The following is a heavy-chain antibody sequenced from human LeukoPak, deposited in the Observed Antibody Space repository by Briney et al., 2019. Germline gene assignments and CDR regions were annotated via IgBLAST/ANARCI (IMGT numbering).Heavy chain of an antibody. D-gene: IGHD3-16*01. CDR1: GYSLGKNYY. J-gene: IGHJ4*02. Sequence: SETLSLTCAVSGYSLGKNYYWGWIRQPPGKGLEWIGRIYGTGSTSYNPSLMNRVTMSVDTSKNHFSLKLTSVTASDTAVYYCARYDSRGSASTRFDYWGQGILVTISS. V-gene: IGHV4-38-2*01. CDR2: IYGTGST. CDR3: ARYDSRGSASTRFDY.